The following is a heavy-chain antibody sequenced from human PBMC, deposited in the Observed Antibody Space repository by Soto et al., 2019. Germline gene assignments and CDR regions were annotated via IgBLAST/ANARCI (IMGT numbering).Heavy chain of an antibody. D-gene: IGHD3-22*01. V-gene: IGHV4-59*01. J-gene: IGHJ4*02. CDR1: GDSISSYY. Sequence: PSETLSLTCTVSGDSISSYYWSWIRQPPGKGLEWIGYIYYSGSTNYNPSLKSRVTISVDTSKNQFSLKLSSVTAADTAVYYCARTENYYYDSSGYPRHFDYWGQGTLVTVSS. CDR2: IYYSGST. CDR3: ARTENYYYDSSGYPRHFDY.